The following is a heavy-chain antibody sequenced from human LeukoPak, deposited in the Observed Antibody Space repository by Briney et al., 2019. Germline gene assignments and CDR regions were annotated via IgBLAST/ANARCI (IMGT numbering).Heavy chain of an antibody. D-gene: IGHD6-13*01. CDR3: ARDGPAARYFDY. J-gene: IGHJ4*02. CDR1: GYSISSGYY. V-gene: IGHV4-38-2*02. CDR2: IYHSGST. Sequence: PSETLSLTCTVSGYSISSGYYWGWIRQPPGQGLEWIGSIYHSGSTYYNPSLKSRVTISVDTSKNQFSLKLSSVTAADTALYYCARDGPAARYFDYWGQGTLVTVSS.